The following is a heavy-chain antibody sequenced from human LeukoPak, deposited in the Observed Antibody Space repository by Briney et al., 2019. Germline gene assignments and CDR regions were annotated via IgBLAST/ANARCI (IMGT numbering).Heavy chain of an antibody. Sequence: SGGSLRLSCAASGFTFSRYSMSWVRQAPGKGLEWVSVISSSGGSTYYADSVKGRFTISRDNSKNTLYLQMISLGAEDTAVYYCAKFLGALDSWGQGTLVTVSS. CDR3: AKFLGALDS. V-gene: IGHV3-23*01. D-gene: IGHD1-26*01. J-gene: IGHJ4*02. CDR2: ISSSGGST. CDR1: GFTFSRYS.